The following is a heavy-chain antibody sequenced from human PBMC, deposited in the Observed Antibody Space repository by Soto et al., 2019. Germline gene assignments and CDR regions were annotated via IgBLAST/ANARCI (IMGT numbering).Heavy chain of an antibody. D-gene: IGHD5-18*01. CDR2: ISYDGSNK. CDR1: GFTFSSYA. V-gene: IGHV3-30-3*01. J-gene: IGHJ4*02. CDR3: ATPAITAMDYFDY. Sequence: GGSLRLSCAASGFTFSSYAMHWVRQAPGKGLEWVAVISYDGSNKYYADSVKGRFTISRDNSKNTLYLQMNSLRAEDTAEYYCATPAITAMDYFDYWGQGTLVTVSS.